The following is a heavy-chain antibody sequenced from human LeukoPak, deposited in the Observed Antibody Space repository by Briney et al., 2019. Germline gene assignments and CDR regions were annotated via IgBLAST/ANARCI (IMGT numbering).Heavy chain of an antibody. Sequence: PGGSLRLSCAASGFTFSNAWMSWVRQAPGKGLEWVGRIKSKTDGGTTDYAAPVKGRFTISRDDSKITLYLQMNSLKTEDTAVYYCTTALDYGDAFDIWGQGTMVTVSS. CDR2: IKSKTDGGTT. CDR3: TTALDYGDAFDI. J-gene: IGHJ3*02. CDR1: GFTFSNAW. V-gene: IGHV3-15*01. D-gene: IGHD4-17*01.